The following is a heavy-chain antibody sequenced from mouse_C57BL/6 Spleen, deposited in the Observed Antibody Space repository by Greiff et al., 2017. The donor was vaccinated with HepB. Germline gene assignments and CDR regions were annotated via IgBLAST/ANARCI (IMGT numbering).Heavy chain of an antibody. CDR3: ARWGSSGYLDY. J-gene: IGHJ2*01. D-gene: IGHD3-2*02. CDR2: IYPGSGNT. CDR1: GYTFTDYY. Sequence: VHLVESGAELVRPGASVKLSCKASGYTFTDYYINWVKQRPGQGLEWIARIYPGSGNTYYNEKFKGKATLTAEKSSSTAYMQLSSLTSEDSAVYFGARWGSSGYLDYWGQGTTLTVSS. V-gene: IGHV1-76*01.